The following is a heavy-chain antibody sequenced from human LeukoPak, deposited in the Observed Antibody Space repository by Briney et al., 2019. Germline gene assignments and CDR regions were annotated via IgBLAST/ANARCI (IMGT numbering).Heavy chain of an antibody. J-gene: IGHJ4*02. CDR3: ARIGYNHYFDY. CDR2: IDPNSGGT. Sequence: ASVKVSCKASGYTFTDYYIHWVRQAPGQGLEWMGWIDPNSGGTNSAQKFQGRVTMTRDTSISAAYMELTRLTSDDTAVYYCARIGYNHYFDYWGQGTLVTVSS. V-gene: IGHV1-2*02. D-gene: IGHD5-24*01. CDR1: GYTFTDYY.